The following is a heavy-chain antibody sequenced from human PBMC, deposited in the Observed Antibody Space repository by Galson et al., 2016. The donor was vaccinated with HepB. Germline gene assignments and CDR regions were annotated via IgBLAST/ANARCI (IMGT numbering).Heavy chain of an antibody. J-gene: IGHJ4*02. CDR3: ATDRESVTGVFDY. CDR1: GGTFSSSV. Sequence: SVKVSCKASGGTFSSSVITWLRQAPGQGLEWMGDVIPILVTPNYARNFQGRVTITADEYTTTAYMELSSLRSEDTAVYYCATDRESVTGVFDYWGQGTLVSVSS. V-gene: IGHV1-69*13. CDR2: VIPILVTP. D-gene: IGHD6-19*01.